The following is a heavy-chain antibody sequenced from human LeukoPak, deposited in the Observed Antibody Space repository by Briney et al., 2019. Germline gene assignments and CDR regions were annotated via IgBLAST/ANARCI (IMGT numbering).Heavy chain of an antibody. V-gene: IGHV1-69*13. Sequence: ASVKVSCKASGYTFTSYYMHWVRQAPGQGLEWMGGIIPIFGTANYAQKFQGRVTITADESTSTAYMELSSLRSEDTAVYYCAREERAVGAVRGFDYWGQGTLVTVSS. J-gene: IGHJ4*02. D-gene: IGHD1-26*01. CDR1: GYTFTSYY. CDR3: AREERAVGAVRGFDY. CDR2: IIPIFGTA.